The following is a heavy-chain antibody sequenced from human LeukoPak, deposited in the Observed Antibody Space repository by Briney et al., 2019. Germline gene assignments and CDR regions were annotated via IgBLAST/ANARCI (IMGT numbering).Heavy chain of an antibody. D-gene: IGHD2-2*01. V-gene: IGHV4-59*02. CDR1: GGSVSSYY. J-gene: IGHJ3*02. Sequence: SETLSLTCTVSGGSVSSYYGSWIRRPPGRGLEWIAYLSHSGSSDSNPSLTSRVTTLVDTSKNQFSLKLTSVTAADTAVYYCARARYANAWYAFDIWGHGTMATVSS. CDR3: ARARYANAWYAFDI. CDR2: LSHSGSS.